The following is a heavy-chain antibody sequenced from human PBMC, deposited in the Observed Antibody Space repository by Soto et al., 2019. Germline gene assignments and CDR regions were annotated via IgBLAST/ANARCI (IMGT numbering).Heavy chain of an antibody. D-gene: IGHD4-4*01. CDR2: ISGGGSNT. V-gene: IGHV3-23*01. J-gene: IGHJ4*02. Sequence: HPGWSLRLACASSGFPFISYVMSWVRQSPGKGLEWVSGISGGGSNTFYADSVKGRFTISRDNSKNTLLLQMNSLGAEDTAVYYCAKDSNKYSSSLRGRYFDYWGQGIGVTVSS. CDR3: AKDSNKYSSSLRGRYFDY. CDR1: GFPFISYV.